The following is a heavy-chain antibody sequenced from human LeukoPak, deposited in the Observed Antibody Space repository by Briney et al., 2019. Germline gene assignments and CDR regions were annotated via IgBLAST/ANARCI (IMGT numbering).Heavy chain of an antibody. J-gene: IGHJ4*02. V-gene: IGHV3-7*01. CDR2: IKQDGSEK. CDR1: GFTFSSYW. D-gene: IGHD6-19*01. CDR3: ARDPSPYSSGWYAPVDYFDY. Sequence: GGSLGLSCAASGFTFSSYWMSWVRQAPGKGLEWVANIKQDGSEKYYVDSVKGRFTISRDNAKNSLYLQMNSQRAEDTAVYYCARDPSPYSSGWYAPVDYFDYWGQGTLVTVSS.